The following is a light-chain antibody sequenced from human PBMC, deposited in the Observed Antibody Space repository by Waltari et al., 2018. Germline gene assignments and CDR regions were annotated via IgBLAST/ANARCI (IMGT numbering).Light chain of an antibody. CDR3: QNHERLPAT. Sequence: EVVLTQSPGTLSLSPGERATLSCRASQSVSKYLAWYQQRPGQAPRLLIYAAPTRATGIPDRFSGSGSGIDFSLTISRLEPEDFAVYYCQNHERLPATFGQGTKVEIK. V-gene: IGKV3-20*01. J-gene: IGKJ1*01. CDR2: AAP. CDR1: QSVSKY.